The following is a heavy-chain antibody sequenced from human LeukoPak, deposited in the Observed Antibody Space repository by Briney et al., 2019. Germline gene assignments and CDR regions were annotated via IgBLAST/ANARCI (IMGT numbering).Heavy chain of an antibody. CDR2: INRDGGEK. D-gene: IGHD2-15*01. J-gene: IGHJ4*02. V-gene: IGHV3-7*01. CDR3: ARDPGAGGDY. CDR1: GFTFSSYW. Sequence: GGSLRLSCAASGFTFSSYWMSWVRQAPGKGLEWVANINRDGGEKYYVDSVEGRFTISRDNAKNSLYLQMNSLRVEDTAIYFCARDPGAGGDYWGQGTLVTVLS.